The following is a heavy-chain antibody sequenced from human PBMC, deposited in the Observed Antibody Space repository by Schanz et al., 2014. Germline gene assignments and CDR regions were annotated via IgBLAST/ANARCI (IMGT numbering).Heavy chain of an antibody. CDR1: GFSFSDYG. D-gene: IGHD3-22*01. Sequence: QVQLVESGGGVVQPGRSLRLSCAGSGFSFSDYGMHWVRQAPGRGLEWVAVISYHGSERYYADSVKGRFTISRDNSKNTLYLQMNSLRTEDTEVYFCAKSYDTSGYSGFDYWGQGTLVTVSS. CDR3: AKSYDTSGYSGFDY. V-gene: IGHV3-30*18. J-gene: IGHJ4*02. CDR2: ISYHGSER.